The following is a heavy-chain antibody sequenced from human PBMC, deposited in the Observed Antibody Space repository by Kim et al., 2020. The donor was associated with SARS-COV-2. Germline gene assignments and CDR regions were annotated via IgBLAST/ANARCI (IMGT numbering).Heavy chain of an antibody. D-gene: IGHD3-3*01. J-gene: IGHJ4*02. CDR3: ARGIVWSGYYRFDY. V-gene: IGHV4-59*09. Sequence: NPSLKSRVTISVDTSKNQFSLKLSSVTAADTAVYYCARGIVWSGYYRFDYWGQGTLVTVYS.